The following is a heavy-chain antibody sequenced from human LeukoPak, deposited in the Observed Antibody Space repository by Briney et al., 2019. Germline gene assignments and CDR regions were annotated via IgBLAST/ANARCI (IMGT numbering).Heavy chain of an antibody. J-gene: IGHJ3*02. Sequence: ASVKVSCKASGGTFSSYAISWVRQAPGQGLEWMGGIIPIFGTANYAQKFQGRVTITTDESTSTAYMELSSLRSEDTAVYYCARGKEEPAAPALDDAFDIWGQGTMVTVSS. CDR1: GGTFSSYA. CDR2: IIPIFGTA. D-gene: IGHD2-2*01. CDR3: ARGKEEPAAPALDDAFDI. V-gene: IGHV1-69*05.